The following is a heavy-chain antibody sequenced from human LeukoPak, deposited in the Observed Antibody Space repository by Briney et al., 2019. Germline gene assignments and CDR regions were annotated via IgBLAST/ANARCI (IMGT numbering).Heavy chain of an antibody. CDR2: IRYDGSNK. CDR3: ARDNVYYGSGTYYYFDY. Sequence: GGSLRLSCAASGFTFSSNGMHWVRRAPGKGLEWVTFIRYDGSNKDYADSVKGRFTVSRDNSKNTLYLQMNSLRAEDTAVYYCARDNVYYGSGTYYYFDYWGQGTLVTVSS. J-gene: IGHJ4*02. CDR1: GFTFSSNG. V-gene: IGHV3-30*02. D-gene: IGHD3-10*01.